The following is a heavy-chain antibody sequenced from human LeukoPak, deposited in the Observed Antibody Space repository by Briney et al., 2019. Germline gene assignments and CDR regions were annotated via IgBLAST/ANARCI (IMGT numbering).Heavy chain of an antibody. Sequence: GASVKVSCKASGYTFTSYYMHWVRQAPGQGLEWMGIINPSGGSTSYAQKFQGRVTMTRDTSTSTVYMELSSLRSEDTAVYYCARGTDNIGYYLGWFDPWGQGTLVTVSS. J-gene: IGHJ5*02. V-gene: IGHV1-46*01. CDR3: ARGTDNIGYYLGWFDP. CDR2: INPSGGST. CDR1: GYTFTSYY. D-gene: IGHD3-22*01.